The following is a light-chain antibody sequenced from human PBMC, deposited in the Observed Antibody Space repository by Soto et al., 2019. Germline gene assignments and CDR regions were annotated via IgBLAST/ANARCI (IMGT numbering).Light chain of an antibody. CDR1: QSISCW. Sequence: DIQMTQSPSTLSASVGDRVTITCRASQSISCWLAWYQQKPGKAPKLLIYDASSLASGVQSRFSGSGAGTEFTLTISSRQPEDLATYDCQQYNSYPETFGQGTKVEIK. CDR3: QQYNSYPET. V-gene: IGKV1-5*01. J-gene: IGKJ1*01. CDR2: DAS.